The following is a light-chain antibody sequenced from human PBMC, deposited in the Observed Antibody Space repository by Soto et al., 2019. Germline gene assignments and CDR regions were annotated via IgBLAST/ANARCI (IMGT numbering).Light chain of an antibody. CDR1: SGHSNYA. Sequence: QLVLTQSPSASASLGASVKLTCTLSSGHSNYAIAWHQQHPEKGPRYLMKLNSDGSHSKGDGIPDRFSGSSSGAERYLTISSLQSEDEADYYCQTWGTGIQVFGGGTQLTVL. CDR3: QTWGTGIQV. J-gene: IGLJ2*01. V-gene: IGLV4-69*01. CDR2: LNSDGSH.